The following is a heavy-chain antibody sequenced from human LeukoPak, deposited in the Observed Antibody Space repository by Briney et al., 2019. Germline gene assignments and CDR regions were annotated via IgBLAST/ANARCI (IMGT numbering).Heavy chain of an antibody. V-gene: IGHV1-69*06. CDR1: GGTFSSYA. CDR2: IIPIFGTA. J-gene: IGHJ4*02. D-gene: IGHD3-10*01. Sequence: SVKVSCKASGGTFSSYAISWVRQAPGQGLEWMGGIIPIFGTANYAQKFQGRVTITADKSTSTAYMELSSLRSEDTAVYYCARDPADDYYGSRSTGDYWGQGTLVTVSS. CDR3: ARDPADDYYGSRSTGDY.